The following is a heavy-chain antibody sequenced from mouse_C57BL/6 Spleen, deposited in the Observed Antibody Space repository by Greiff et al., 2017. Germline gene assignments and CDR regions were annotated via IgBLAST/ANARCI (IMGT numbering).Heavy chain of an antibody. Sequence: QVQLQQSGAELVKPGASVKLSCKASGYTFTSYWMHWVKQRPGQGLEWIGMIHPNSGSTNYNEKFKSKATLTVDKSSSTAYMQLSSLTSEDSAVYYCYYYGSSHWYFDVWGTGTTVTVSS. CDR1: GYTFTSYW. V-gene: IGHV1-64*01. CDR3: YYYGSSHWYFDV. J-gene: IGHJ1*03. D-gene: IGHD1-1*01. CDR2: IHPNSGST.